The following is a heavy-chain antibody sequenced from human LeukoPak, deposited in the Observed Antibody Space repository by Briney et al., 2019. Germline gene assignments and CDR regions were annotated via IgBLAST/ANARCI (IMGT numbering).Heavy chain of an antibody. CDR2: IYYSGST. V-gene: IGHV4-31*03. Sequence: SETLSLTCTVSGGSISSGGYYWSWIRQHPGKGLEWIGYIYYSGSTYYNPSLKRRVTISVDTSKNQFSLKLSSVTAADTAVYYCAREEEYYDSSGYLDPWGQGTLVTVSS. CDR1: GGSISSGGYY. J-gene: IGHJ5*02. CDR3: AREEEYYDSSGYLDP. D-gene: IGHD3-22*01.